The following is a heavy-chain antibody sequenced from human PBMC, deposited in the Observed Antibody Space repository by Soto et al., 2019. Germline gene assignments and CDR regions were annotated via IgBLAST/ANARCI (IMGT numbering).Heavy chain of an antibody. D-gene: IGHD3-3*01. Sequence: QVQLVQSGAEVKKPGASVKVSCKASGYTFTSYGISWVRQAPGQGPEWMGWISAYNGNANYAQKLQGRVTMTTDTSRRTASLELRSLRSDDTAVYYCARGFLAWLSPSFDYWGQGTLVTVSS. J-gene: IGHJ4*02. CDR1: GYTFTSYG. V-gene: IGHV1-18*01. CDR3: ARGFLAWLSPSFDY. CDR2: ISAYNGNA.